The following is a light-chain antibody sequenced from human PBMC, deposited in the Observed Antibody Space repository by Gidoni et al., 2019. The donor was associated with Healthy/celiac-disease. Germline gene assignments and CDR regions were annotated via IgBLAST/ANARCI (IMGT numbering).Light chain of an antibody. Sequence: EIVLTPYPGTLSSSPGERATLSCRASQSVSSSYLAWYQQKPGQAPRPLIYGASSRATGIPDRFSGSGSGTDFTLTISRLEPEDVAVYYCQQYGSSPGWTFGQGTKVEIK. J-gene: IGKJ1*01. V-gene: IGKV3-20*01. CDR3: QQYGSSPGWT. CDR2: GAS. CDR1: QSVSSSY.